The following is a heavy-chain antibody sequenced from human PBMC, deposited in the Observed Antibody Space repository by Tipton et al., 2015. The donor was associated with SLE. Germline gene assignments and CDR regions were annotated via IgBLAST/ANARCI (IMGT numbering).Heavy chain of an antibody. CDR3: ARDPNGGYGTFDF. V-gene: IGHV4-34*01. D-gene: IGHD4-17*01. CDR2: INHSGST. Sequence: TLSLTCAVYGGSFSDYYWSWIRQPPGKGLEWIGEINHSGSTNYNPSLKSRVTISVDTSKNQFSLKLSSVTAADTAVYFCARDPNGGYGTFDFWGQGALVTVSS. CDR1: GGSFSDYY. J-gene: IGHJ4*02.